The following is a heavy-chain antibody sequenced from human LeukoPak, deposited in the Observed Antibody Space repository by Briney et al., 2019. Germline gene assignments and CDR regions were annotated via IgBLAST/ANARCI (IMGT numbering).Heavy chain of an antibody. Sequence: ASVKVSCKASGYTFTGYYMHWVRQAPGQGLEWMGWINPNSGGTNYAQKFQGRVTMTRDTSISTAYMELSRLRSDDTAVYYCARISDYGDCRLFDYWGQGTLVTVSS. J-gene: IGHJ4*02. D-gene: IGHD4-17*01. CDR3: ARISDYGDCRLFDY. CDR2: INPNSGGT. V-gene: IGHV1-2*02. CDR1: GYTFTGYY.